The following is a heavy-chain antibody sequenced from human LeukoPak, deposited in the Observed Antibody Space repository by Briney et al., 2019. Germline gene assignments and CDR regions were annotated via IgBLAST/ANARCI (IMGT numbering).Heavy chain of an antibody. J-gene: IGHJ1*01. D-gene: IGHD3-10*01. CDR1: GFTFGRYA. CDR3: AKSLDRKSWFVFRH. Sequence: GGSLRLSCTASGFTFGRYAMHWLRQAPGKGLEWVAVIAYDGSNKYSADSLKGQGRFTISRDNSKNTLFLEMNSLRPEDTAIYYCAKSLDRKSWFVFRHWGQGTLVTVSS. V-gene: IGHV3-30*18. CDR2: IAYDGSNK.